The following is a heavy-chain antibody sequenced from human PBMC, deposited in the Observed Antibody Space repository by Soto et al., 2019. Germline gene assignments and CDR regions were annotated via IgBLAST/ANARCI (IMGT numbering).Heavy chain of an antibody. CDR1: GYTFTSYA. V-gene: IGHV1-3*01. CDR2: INAGNGNT. Sequence: GASVKVSFKASGYTFTSYAMHWLRQAPGQRLEWMGWINAGNGNTKYSQKFQGRVTITRDTSASTAYMELSSLRSEDTAVYYCARINDRGYDFWSPPQDAFDIWGQGTMVTVSS. CDR3: ARINDRGYDFWSPPQDAFDI. J-gene: IGHJ3*02. D-gene: IGHD3-3*01.